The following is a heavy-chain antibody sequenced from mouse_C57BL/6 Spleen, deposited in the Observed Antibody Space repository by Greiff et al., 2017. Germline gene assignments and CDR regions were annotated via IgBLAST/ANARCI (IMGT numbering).Heavy chain of an antibody. CDR1: GYTFTSYW. D-gene: IGHD2-2*01. V-gene: IGHV1-64*01. CDR3: ERADGYYSAMDY. Sequence: QVQLQQPGAELVKPGASVKLSCKASGYTFTSYWMHWVKQRPGQGLEWIGMIHPNSGSTNYNEKFKSKATLTVDKSSSTAYMQLSSLTSEDSAVYYCERADGYYSAMDYWGQGTSVTVSS. CDR2: IHPNSGST. J-gene: IGHJ4*01.